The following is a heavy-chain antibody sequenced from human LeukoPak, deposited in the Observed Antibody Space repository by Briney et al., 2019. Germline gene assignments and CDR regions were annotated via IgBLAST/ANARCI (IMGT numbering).Heavy chain of an antibody. CDR3: ARRRSSGWYYFDY. J-gene: IGHJ4*02. CDR2: IDHSGST. D-gene: IGHD6-19*01. Sequence: SETLSLTCAVFGGSFSGYYWSWIRQPPGKGLEWIGEIDHSGSTNYNPSMKSRVTMSVDTSKSQLSLKVTSVTAADTAVYYCARRRSSGWYYFDYWGRGTLVTVSS. CDR1: GGSFSGYY. V-gene: IGHV4-34*01.